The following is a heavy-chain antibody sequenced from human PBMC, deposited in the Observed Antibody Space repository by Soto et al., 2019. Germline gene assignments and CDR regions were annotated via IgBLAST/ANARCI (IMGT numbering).Heavy chain of an antibody. CDR3: ARGPSLWLSSGWYGDDPFDI. D-gene: IGHD6-19*01. Sequence: ASVKVSCKASGYTFTGYYMHWVRQAPGQGLEWMGWINPNSGGTNYAQKFQGWVTMTRDTSISTAYMELSRLRSDDKAVYYCARGPSLWLSSGWYGDDPFDIWGQGTMVTVSS. CDR1: GYTFTGYY. J-gene: IGHJ3*02. V-gene: IGHV1-2*04. CDR2: INPNSGGT.